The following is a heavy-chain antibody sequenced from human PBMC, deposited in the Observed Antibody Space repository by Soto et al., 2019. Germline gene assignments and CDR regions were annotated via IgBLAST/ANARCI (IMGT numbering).Heavy chain of an antibody. Sequence: GGSLRLSCAASGFTFSSYEMNWVRQAPGKGLEWVSYISSSDSPIYYADSVKGRFTISRDNAKNSLYLLMNSLRAEDTAVYYCARHLRGVGATKAFDIYGQGTMVTV. CDR1: GFTFSSYE. J-gene: IGHJ3*02. CDR2: ISSSDSPI. D-gene: IGHD1-26*01. CDR3: ARHLRGVGATKAFDI. V-gene: IGHV3-48*03.